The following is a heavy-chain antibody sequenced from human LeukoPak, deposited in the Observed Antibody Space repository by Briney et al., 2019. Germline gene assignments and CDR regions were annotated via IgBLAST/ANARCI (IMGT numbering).Heavy chain of an antibody. CDR3: ARHVGSGVRLRWFDP. V-gene: IGHV4-39*01. D-gene: IGHD3-10*01. J-gene: IGHJ5*02. CDR1: GGSISSSSYY. CDR2: IYYSGST. Sequence: SETLSVTCTVSGGSISSSSYYWGWIRQPPGKGLEWIGSIYYSGSTYYNPSLKSRVTISVDTSKNQFSLKLSSVTAADTAVYYCARHVGSGVRLRWFDPWGQGTLVTVSS.